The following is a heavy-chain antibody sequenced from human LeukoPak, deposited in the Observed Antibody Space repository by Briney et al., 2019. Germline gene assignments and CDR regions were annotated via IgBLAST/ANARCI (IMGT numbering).Heavy chain of an antibody. V-gene: IGHV4-59*08. Sequence: SETLSLTCTVSGGSISSYYWSWIRQPPGKGLEWIGYIFYSGGTNYNPSLKSRVTISVDTSKNQFSLKLSSVTAADTAVYYCARHESGYSGYDYLDWGQGTLVTVSS. CDR2: IFYSGGT. CDR3: ARHESGYSGYDYLD. J-gene: IGHJ4*02. D-gene: IGHD5-12*01. CDR1: GGSISSYY.